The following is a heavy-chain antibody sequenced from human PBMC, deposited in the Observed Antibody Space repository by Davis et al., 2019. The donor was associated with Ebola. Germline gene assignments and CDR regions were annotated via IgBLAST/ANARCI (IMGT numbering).Heavy chain of an antibody. Sequence: ASVKVSCKASGYTFTGYYMHWVRQAPGQGLEWMGWISAYNGNTKYAHNLRGRVTLTTDTSTSIAYMELRSLRSDDTAVYYCARDQYEYGDYKLDYWGQGTLVTVSS. CDR3: ARDQYEYGDYKLDY. J-gene: IGHJ4*02. CDR1: GYTFTGYY. CDR2: ISAYNGNT. V-gene: IGHV1-18*04. D-gene: IGHD4-17*01.